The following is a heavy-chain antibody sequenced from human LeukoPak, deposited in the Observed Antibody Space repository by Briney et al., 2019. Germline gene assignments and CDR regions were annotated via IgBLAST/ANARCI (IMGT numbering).Heavy chain of an antibody. CDR2: IIPIFGTA. D-gene: IGHD3-10*01. V-gene: IGHV1-69*13. J-gene: IGHJ6*03. CDR1: RGTFSSYA. CDR3: ARDRYYGSGSYETYYYYMDV. Sequence: SVKVSCKASRGTFSSYATSWVRQAPGQGLEWMGGIIPIFGTANYAQKFQGRVTITADESTSTAYMELSSLRSEDTAVYYCARDRYYGSGSYETYYYYMDVWGKGTTVTVSS.